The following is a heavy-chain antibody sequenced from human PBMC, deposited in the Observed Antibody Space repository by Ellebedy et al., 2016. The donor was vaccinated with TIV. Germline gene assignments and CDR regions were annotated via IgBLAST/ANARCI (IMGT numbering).Heavy chain of an antibody. CDR2: IKSKTDGGTT. CDR3: TTSPPMYYDFWSGYGPPGYFDY. V-gene: IGHV3-15*07. J-gene: IGHJ4*02. Sequence: GGSLRLSXAASGFTFSNAWMNWVRQAPGKGLEWVGRIKSKTDGGTTDYAAPVKGRFTISRDDSKNTLYLQMNSLKTEDTAVYYCTTSPPMYYDFWSGYGPPGYFDYWGQGTLVTVSS. D-gene: IGHD3-3*01. CDR1: GFTFSNAW.